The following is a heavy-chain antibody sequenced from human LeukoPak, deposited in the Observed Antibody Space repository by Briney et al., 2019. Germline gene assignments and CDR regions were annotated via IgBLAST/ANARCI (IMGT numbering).Heavy chain of an antibody. J-gene: IGHJ4*02. D-gene: IGHD3-10*01. CDR1: GFTFSSYS. CDR3: GRHRSGSGTYFIDY. V-gene: IGHV3-7*01. Sequence: PGGSLRLSCVVSGFTFSSYSMIWVRQAPGKGLQWVANMKKDGSETNYVDSVKGRSTISRDNARNSLYLQMNSLRAEDTAVYYCGRHRSGSGTYFIDYWGQGTLVSVSS. CDR2: MKKDGSET.